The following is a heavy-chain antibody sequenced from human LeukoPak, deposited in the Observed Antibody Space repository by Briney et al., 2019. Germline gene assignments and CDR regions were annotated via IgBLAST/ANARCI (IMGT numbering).Heavy chain of an antibody. Sequence: GGSLRLSCAASGLTFKNYGMHWVRQAPGKGLEWVAVIFNDERTKHYADSVKGRFSISRDNAKNSLYLQMNSLRAEDTAVYYCARVRESFYCSSTSCYTVRDYYYGMDVWGQGTTVTVSS. J-gene: IGHJ6*02. CDR1: GLTFKNYG. CDR2: IFNDERTK. D-gene: IGHD2-2*02. CDR3: ARVRESFYCSSTSCYTVRDYYYGMDV. V-gene: IGHV3-33*01.